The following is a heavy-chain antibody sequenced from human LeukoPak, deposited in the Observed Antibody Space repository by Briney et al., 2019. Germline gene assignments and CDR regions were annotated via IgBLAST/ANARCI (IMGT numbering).Heavy chain of an antibody. Sequence: ASVKVSCKASGYTFTGYYMHWVRQAPGQGLEWMGWINPNSGGTNYAQKFQGRATMTRDTSISTAYMELSRLRSDDTAVYYCARGWCRGAYFDYWGQGTLVTVSS. CDR1: GYTFTGYY. CDR2: INPNSGGT. J-gene: IGHJ4*02. V-gene: IGHV1-2*02. CDR3: ARGWCRGAYFDY. D-gene: IGHD2-8*01.